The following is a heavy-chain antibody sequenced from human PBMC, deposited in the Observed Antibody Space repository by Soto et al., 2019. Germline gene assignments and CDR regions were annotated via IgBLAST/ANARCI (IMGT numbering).Heavy chain of an antibody. CDR3: ARGKGSGSYYHNWFDP. V-gene: IGHV4-34*01. CDR2: INHSGST. Sequence: ETLSLTCAVYGGSFSGYYWSWIRQPPGKGLEWIGEINHSGSTNYNPSLKSRVTISVDTSKNQFSLKLSSVTAADTAVYYCARGKGSGSYYHNWFDPWGQGTLVRLL. D-gene: IGHD3-10*01. J-gene: IGHJ5*02. CDR1: GGSFSGYY.